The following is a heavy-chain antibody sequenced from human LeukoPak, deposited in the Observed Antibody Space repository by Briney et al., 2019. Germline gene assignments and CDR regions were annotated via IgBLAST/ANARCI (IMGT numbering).Heavy chain of an antibody. J-gene: IGHJ4*02. V-gene: IGHV4-59*12. Sequence: SETLSLTCTVSGGSISSYYWSWIRQPPGKGLEWIGYIYYSGSTNYNPSLKSRVTISVDTSKDQFSLKLSSVTAADTAVYYCARGLSIFGVVIPPYWGQGTLVTVSS. CDR3: ARGLSIFGVVIPPY. CDR1: GGSISSYY. D-gene: IGHD3-3*01. CDR2: IYYSGST.